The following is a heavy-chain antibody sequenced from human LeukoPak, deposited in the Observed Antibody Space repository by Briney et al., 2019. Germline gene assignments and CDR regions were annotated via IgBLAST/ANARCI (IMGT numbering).Heavy chain of an antibody. D-gene: IGHD2-2*01. CDR1: GYTFTSYG. CDR2: ISAYNGNT. V-gene: IGHV1-18*01. Sequence: ASVKVSCKASGYTFTSYGISWVRQAPGQGLEWMGWISAYNGNTNYAQKLQGRVTMTTEPSTSTAYMELRSLRSADTAVYYCARSNIVVVPAASGDWFDPWGQGTLVTVSS. J-gene: IGHJ5*02. CDR3: ARSNIVVVPAASGDWFDP.